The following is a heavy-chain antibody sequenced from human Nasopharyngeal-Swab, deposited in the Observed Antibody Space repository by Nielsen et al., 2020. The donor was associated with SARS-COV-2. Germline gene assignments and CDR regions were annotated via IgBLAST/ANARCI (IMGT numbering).Heavy chain of an antibody. Sequence: WVRQAPGQGLEWMGTINPSGGRTAYAQKFQGRVTMTRDTSTNTVYVELSSLRSDDTAVYYCARDLEAAASYYYFYMDVWGKGTTVTVSS. D-gene: IGHD2-15*01. CDR3: ARDLEAAASYYYFYMDV. J-gene: IGHJ6*03. CDR2: INPSGGRT. V-gene: IGHV1-46*01.